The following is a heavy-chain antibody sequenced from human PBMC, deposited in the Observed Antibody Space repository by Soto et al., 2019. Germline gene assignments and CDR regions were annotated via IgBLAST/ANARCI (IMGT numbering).Heavy chain of an antibody. CDR2: INPNSGGT. Sequence: ASVKVSCKASGYTFTGYYMHWVRQAPGQGLEWMGWINPNSGGTNYAQKFQGWVTMTRDTSISTAYMELSRLRSDDTAVYYCARDRRRVTIESMPYYYYMDVWGKGTTVTVSS. CDR1: GYTFTGYY. J-gene: IGHJ6*03. D-gene: IGHD4-17*01. CDR3: ARDRRRVTIESMPYYYYMDV. V-gene: IGHV1-2*04.